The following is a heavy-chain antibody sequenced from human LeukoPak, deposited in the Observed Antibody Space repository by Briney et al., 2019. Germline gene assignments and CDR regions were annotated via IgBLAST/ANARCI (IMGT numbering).Heavy chain of an antibody. CDR3: ARGGTAVVTPYAFDI. V-gene: IGHV4-59*01. CDR2: IYYSGST. D-gene: IGHD4-23*01. CDR1: GGSISGYY. Sequence: PSETLSLTCTVSGGSISGYYWSWIRQPPGKGLEWIGYIYYSGSTNYNPSVKSRVTMSVDTSKKQFSLNLSSLTAADTAVYYCARGGTAVVTPYAFDIWGQGTMVTVSS. J-gene: IGHJ3*02.